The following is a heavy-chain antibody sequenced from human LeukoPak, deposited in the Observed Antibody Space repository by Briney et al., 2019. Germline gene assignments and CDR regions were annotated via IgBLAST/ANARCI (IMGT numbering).Heavy chain of an antibody. J-gene: IGHJ6*03. V-gene: IGHV3-20*04. CDR1: GFTFSDYN. D-gene: IGHD3-3*01. Sequence: QPGGSLRLSCAASGFTFSDYNMHWVRQAPGKGLEWVSGINWNGGSTGYADSVKGRFTISRDNAKNSLYLQMNSLRAEDTALYYCARARRETDFWSGYYPGYYYYMDVWGKGTTVTVSS. CDR3: ARARRETDFWSGYYPGYYYYMDV. CDR2: INWNGGST.